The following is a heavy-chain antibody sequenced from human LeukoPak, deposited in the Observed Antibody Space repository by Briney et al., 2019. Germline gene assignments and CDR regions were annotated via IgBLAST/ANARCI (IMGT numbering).Heavy chain of an antibody. CDR1: GFTFSSYE. CDR3: ARSYYYDSSGPEGFDY. Sequence: PGGSPRLSCAASGFTFSSYEMNWVRQAPGKGLEWVSYISSSGSTIYYADSVKGRFTISRDNAKNSLYLQMNSLRAEDTALYYCARSYYYDSSGPEGFDYWGQGTLVTVSS. CDR2: ISSSGSTI. J-gene: IGHJ4*02. V-gene: IGHV3-48*03. D-gene: IGHD3-22*01.